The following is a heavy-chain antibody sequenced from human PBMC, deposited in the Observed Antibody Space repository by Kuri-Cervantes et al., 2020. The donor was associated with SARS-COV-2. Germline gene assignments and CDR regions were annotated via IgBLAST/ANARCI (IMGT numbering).Heavy chain of an antibody. CDR3: ARVKRGDIVVVPAAIFSYYYYGMDV. CDR2: ISYDGSNK. CDR1: GFTFSSYS. D-gene: IGHD2-2*01. V-gene: IGHV3-30-3*01. J-gene: IGHJ6*02. Sequence: GESLKISCAASGFTFSSYSMHWVRQAPGKGLEWVAVISYDGSNKYYADSVKVRFTISRDNSKNTLYLQMNSLRAEDTAVYYCARVKRGDIVVVPAAIFSYYYYGMDVWGQGTTVTVSS.